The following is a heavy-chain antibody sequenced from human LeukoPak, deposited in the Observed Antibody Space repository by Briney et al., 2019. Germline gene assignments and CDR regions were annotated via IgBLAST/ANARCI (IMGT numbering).Heavy chain of an antibody. D-gene: IGHD6-13*01. CDR1: GFTFDDYA. J-gene: IGHJ6*02. V-gene: IGHV3-9*01. Sequence: GGSLRLSCAASGFTFDDYAMHWVRHAPGKGLEWVSGISWNSGSIGYADSVKGRFTISRDNAKNSLYLQMNSLRAEDTALYYCAKDGGSSWSYYYYYYGMDVWGQGTTVTVSS. CDR3: AKDGGSSWSYYYYYYGMDV. CDR2: ISWNSGSI.